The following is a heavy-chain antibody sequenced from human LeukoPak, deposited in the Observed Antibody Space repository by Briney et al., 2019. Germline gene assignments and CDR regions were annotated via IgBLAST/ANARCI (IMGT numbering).Heavy chain of an antibody. Sequence: SETLSLTCAVYGGSFSGYYWSWIRQPPGKGLEWIGEINHSGSTNYNPSLKSRVTISVDTSENQFSLKLSSVTAADTAVYYCAREYKGYWGQGTLVTVSS. CDR3: AREYKGY. CDR1: GGSFSGYY. D-gene: IGHD1-1*01. J-gene: IGHJ4*02. CDR2: INHSGST. V-gene: IGHV4-34*01.